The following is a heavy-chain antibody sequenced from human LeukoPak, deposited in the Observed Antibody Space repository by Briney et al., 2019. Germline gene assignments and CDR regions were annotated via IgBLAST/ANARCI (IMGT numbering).Heavy chain of an antibody. J-gene: IGHJ4*02. CDR3: AKDRWNYDSSGYYPHPSGIFDY. CDR2: INWNGGST. CDR1: GFTFDDYG. Sequence: GGSLRLSCAASGFTFDDYGMSWVRQAPGKGLEWVSGINWNGGSTGYADSVKGRFTISRDNAKHSLYLQMNSLRAEDTAVYYCAKDRWNYDSSGYYPHPSGIFDYWGQGTLVTVSS. D-gene: IGHD3-22*01. V-gene: IGHV3-20*04.